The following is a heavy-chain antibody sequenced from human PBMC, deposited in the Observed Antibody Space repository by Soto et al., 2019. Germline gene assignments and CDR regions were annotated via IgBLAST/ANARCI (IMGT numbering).Heavy chain of an antibody. CDR1: NESLSGFY. D-gene: IGHD3-16*01. V-gene: IGHV4-34*01. CDR3: ARVEALTRSLGYFDY. CDR2: INHSGST. Sequence: SETLSLTCAVYNESLSGFYWSWIRQAPGKGLEWIGEINHSGSTHYNPSLKSRVSISADTSKMQFSLTLASVTAADAAVYYCARVEALTRSLGYFDYWGQGIRVTVSS. J-gene: IGHJ4*02.